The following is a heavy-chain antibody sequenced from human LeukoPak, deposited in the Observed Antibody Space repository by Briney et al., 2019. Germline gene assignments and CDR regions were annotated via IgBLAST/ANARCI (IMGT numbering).Heavy chain of an antibody. CDR1: RYTFTGYY. D-gene: IGHD3-3*02. CDR2: INPSSGGT. CDR3: ARVMFGAYGGFDY. V-gene: IGHV1-2*02. Sequence: ASVKVSCKASRYTFTGYYIHWVRQAPGQGLEWMGWINPSSGGTNYAQKFQGRVTMTRDTSISTAYMELSSLTSDDTALYYCARVMFGAYGGFDYWGQGTLVTVSS. J-gene: IGHJ4*02.